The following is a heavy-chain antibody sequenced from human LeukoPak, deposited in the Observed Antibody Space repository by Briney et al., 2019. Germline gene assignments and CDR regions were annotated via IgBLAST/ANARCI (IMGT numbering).Heavy chain of an antibody. CDR1: GFTFSNYG. Sequence: GGSLRLSCAASGFTFSNYGMHWVRQAPGKGLEWVAVMSYDGTNKYYGDSVKGRFTISRDNSKNMLYLQMNSLRAEDTVVYYCARDIATSGPGWFDPWGQGTLVTVSS. CDR2: MSYDGTNK. J-gene: IGHJ5*02. V-gene: IGHV3-30*03. D-gene: IGHD6-13*01. CDR3: ARDIATSGPGWFDP.